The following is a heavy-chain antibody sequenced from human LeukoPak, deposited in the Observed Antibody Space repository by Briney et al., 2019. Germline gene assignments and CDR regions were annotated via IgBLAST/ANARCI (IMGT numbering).Heavy chain of an antibody. J-gene: IGHJ4*02. V-gene: IGHV3-23*01. Sequence: GGSLRLSCAASGFTFSSFAMSWVRQAPGKGLEWVSAISGSGGNTYYADSVKGRFTISRDNSKNTLYLQMNSLRAEDTAVYYCAKETGSCEASFDYWGQGTLVTVSS. D-gene: IGHD3-10*01. CDR3: AKETGSCEASFDY. CDR2: ISGSGGNT. CDR1: GFTFSSFA.